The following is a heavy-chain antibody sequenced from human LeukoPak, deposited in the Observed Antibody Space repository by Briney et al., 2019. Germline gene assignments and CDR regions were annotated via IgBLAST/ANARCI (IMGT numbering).Heavy chain of an antibody. D-gene: IGHD3-9*01. J-gene: IGHJ4*02. Sequence: SETLSLTCTVSGGSISSYYWSWIRQPPGKGLEWIGYIYYSGSTNYNPSLKSRVTISVDTSKNQFSLKLSSVTAADTAVYYCARTDILTGPYYFDYWGQGTLVTVSS. CDR3: ARTDILTGPYYFDY. V-gene: IGHV4-59*08. CDR2: IYYSGST. CDR1: GGSISSYY.